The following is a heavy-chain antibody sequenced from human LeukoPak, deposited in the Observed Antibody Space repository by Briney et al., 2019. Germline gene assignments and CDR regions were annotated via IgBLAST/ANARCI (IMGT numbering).Heavy chain of an antibody. V-gene: IGHV3-23*01. CDR3: AKSKGSSTSRGWFDP. CDR1: GFTFSSYA. D-gene: IGHD2-2*01. J-gene: IGHJ5*02. Sequence: GGSLRLSCAASGFTFSSYAMSWVRQAPGKGLEWVSAISGSGGSTYYADSVKGRFTIPRDNSKNTLYLQMNSLRAEDTAVYYCAKSKGSSTSRGWFDPWGQGTLVTVSS. CDR2: ISGSGGST.